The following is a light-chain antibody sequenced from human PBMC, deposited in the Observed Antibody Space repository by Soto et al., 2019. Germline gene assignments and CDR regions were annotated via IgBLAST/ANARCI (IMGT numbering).Light chain of an antibody. CDR3: QQYGTSPDCDQWA. V-gene: IGKV3-20*01. CDR1: QSVSSSN. CDR2: GAS. J-gene: IGKJ1*01. Sequence: EIVLTQSPGTLSLSPGERATLSCRASQSVSSSNLAWYQQIPGQAPRLLLYGASYRATGIPDRFSGSGSGTDFTLTISRLEPEDFAVYYCQQYGTSPDCDQWAFGQGTKVEI.